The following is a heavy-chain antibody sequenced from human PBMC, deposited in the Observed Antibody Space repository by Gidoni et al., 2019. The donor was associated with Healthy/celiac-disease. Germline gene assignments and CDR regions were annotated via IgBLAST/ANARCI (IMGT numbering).Heavy chain of an antibody. Sequence: QVQLQESGPGLLKTSATLSLPCTVPVASLSRYYWSWVRQPPGKGLEWIGYIYYSGSTNYTPSLKSRVTISVDTSKNQFYLKLSSVTAADTAVYYCARAYELTGPSEFDYWGQGTLVTVSS. D-gene: IGHD1-20*01. CDR3: ARAYELTGPSEFDY. J-gene: IGHJ4*02. CDR1: VASLSRYY. CDR2: IYYSGST. V-gene: IGHV4-59*01.